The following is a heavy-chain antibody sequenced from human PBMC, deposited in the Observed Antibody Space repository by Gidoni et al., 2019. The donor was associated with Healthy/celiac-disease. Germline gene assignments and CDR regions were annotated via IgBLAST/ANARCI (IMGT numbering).Heavy chain of an antibody. Sequence: QVTLKESGPVLVKPTETLTLTCTVSGFSLSNARMGVSWIRQPPGKALEWLAHIFSNDEKSYSTSLKSRLTISKDTSKSQVVLTMTNMDPVDTATYYCARMPPDEYCSGGSCYSIGFGWFDPWGQGTLVTVSS. J-gene: IGHJ5*02. D-gene: IGHD2-15*01. CDR2: IFSNDEK. CDR1: GFSLSNARMG. CDR3: ARMPPDEYCSGGSCYSIGFGWFDP. V-gene: IGHV2-26*01.